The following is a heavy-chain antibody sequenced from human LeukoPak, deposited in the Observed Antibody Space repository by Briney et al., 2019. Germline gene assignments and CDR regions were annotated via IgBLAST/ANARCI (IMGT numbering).Heavy chain of an antibody. Sequence: PGGSLRLSCAASGFTFSSYAMSWVRQAPGKGLEWVSAISGSGGSTYYADSVKGRFTISRDNSKNTLYLQMNSLRAEDTAVYYCAKVVPYYYDSSGYYSDGYFDYWGQGTLVTVSS. CDR3: AKVVPYYYDSSGYYSDGYFDY. CDR1: GFTFSSYA. D-gene: IGHD3-22*01. CDR2: ISGSGGST. V-gene: IGHV3-23*01. J-gene: IGHJ4*02.